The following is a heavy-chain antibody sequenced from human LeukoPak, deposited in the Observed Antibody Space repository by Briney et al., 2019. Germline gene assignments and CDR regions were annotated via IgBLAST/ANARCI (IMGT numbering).Heavy chain of an antibody. J-gene: IGHJ4*02. CDR1: GGSISSSSYY. Sequence: PSETLSLTCTVSGGSISSSSYYWGWIRQPPGKGLEWIGSIYYSGSTYYNPSLKSRVTISVDTSKNQFSLKLSSVTAADTAVYYCAREGRYYDRGPNYWGQGTLVTVSS. V-gene: IGHV4-39*07. CDR3: AREGRYYDRGPNY. D-gene: IGHD3-22*01. CDR2: IYYSGST.